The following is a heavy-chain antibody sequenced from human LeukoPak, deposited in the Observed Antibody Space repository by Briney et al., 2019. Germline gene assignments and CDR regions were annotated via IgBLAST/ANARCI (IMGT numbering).Heavy chain of an antibody. CDR3: AREFRY. J-gene: IGHJ4*02. V-gene: IGHV4-34*01. Sequence: PSETLSLTCAVYGGSFSGYYWSWIRQPPGKGLEGIGEINHSGSTNYNPSLKSRVTISVDTSKNQFSLKLSSVTAADTAVYYCAREFRYWGQGTLVTVSS. CDR2: INHSGST. CDR1: GGSFSGYY.